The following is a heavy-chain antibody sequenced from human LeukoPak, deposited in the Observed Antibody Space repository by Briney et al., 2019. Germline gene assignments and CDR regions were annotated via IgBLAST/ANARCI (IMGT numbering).Heavy chain of an antibody. CDR2: ITPSGGST. Sequence: ASVKVSCKASGYTFTSYYIHWVRQAPGQGLEWMGIITPSGGSTSYAQRFRGRVTMTRDTSTSTVYMELSSLRSEDTAVYYCAREGGIAARPMDYWGQGTLVTVSS. D-gene: IGHD6-6*01. CDR1: GYTFTSYY. V-gene: IGHV1-46*01. J-gene: IGHJ4*02. CDR3: AREGGIAARPMDY.